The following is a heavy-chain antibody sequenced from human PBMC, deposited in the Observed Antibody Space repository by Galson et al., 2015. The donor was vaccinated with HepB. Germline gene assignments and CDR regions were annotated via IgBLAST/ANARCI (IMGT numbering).Heavy chain of an antibody. D-gene: IGHD3-22*01. Sequence: SLRLSCAASEFTFSSYWMSWVRQAPGKGLEWVANIKQDGSEKYYVDSVKGRFTISRDNAKNSLYLQMNSLRAEDTAVYYCARDYYDSSGYYSGFDYWGQGTLVTVSS. CDR2: IKQDGSEK. J-gene: IGHJ4*02. CDR1: EFTFSSYW. CDR3: ARDYYDSSGYYSGFDY. V-gene: IGHV3-7*03.